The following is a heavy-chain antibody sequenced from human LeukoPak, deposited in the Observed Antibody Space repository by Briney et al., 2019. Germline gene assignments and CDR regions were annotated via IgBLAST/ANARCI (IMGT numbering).Heavy chain of an antibody. CDR2: IKPNSGGS. V-gene: IGHV1-2*02. J-gene: IGHJ4*02. Sequence: ASVKVSCKASGYTFTDYYIHWVRQAPGQGLEWMGWIKPNSGGSSYAQKFQGRVTMTRDTSIRTVYMELNSLGSDDTAVYYCARDGHDSSGYYEDYWGQGTLVTVSS. CDR1: GYTFTDYY. CDR3: ARDGHDSSGYYEDY. D-gene: IGHD3-22*01.